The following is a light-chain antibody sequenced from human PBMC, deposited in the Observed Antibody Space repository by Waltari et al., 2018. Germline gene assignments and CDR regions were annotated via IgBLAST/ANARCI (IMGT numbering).Light chain of an antibody. J-gene: IGLJ2*01. V-gene: IGLV3-25*02. CDR1: ALPNQY. Sequence: SYELTQPPSVSVSPGQTARITCSGDALPNQYAYWYQQKPGQAPVLVIYQDNKWPSGIPARFSGSSSGTTVTLTISGVQAEEEADYYCQSADSSGTYVVFGGGTKLTVL. CDR2: QDN. CDR3: QSADSSGTYVV.